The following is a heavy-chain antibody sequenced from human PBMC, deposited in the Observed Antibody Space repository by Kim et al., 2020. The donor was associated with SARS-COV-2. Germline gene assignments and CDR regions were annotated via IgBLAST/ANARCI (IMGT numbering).Heavy chain of an antibody. V-gene: IGHV3-53*01. D-gene: IGHD2-2*01. J-gene: IGHJ6*02. CDR1: GFTVSSSY. CDR3: VRDGVTSTPYGAAGMDV. CDR2: IYGGGRA. Sequence: GGSLRLSCAASGFTVSSSYMSWVRQAANSGLEWVSRIYGGGRAHYADSVKGRFTVSRDDSTNTMHLQMDTLRVDDTALYYCVRDGVTSTPYGAAGMDVWGRGTTVTVSS.